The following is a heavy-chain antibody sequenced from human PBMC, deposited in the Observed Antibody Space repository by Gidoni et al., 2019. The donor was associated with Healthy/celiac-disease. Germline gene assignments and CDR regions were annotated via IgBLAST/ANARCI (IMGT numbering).Heavy chain of an antibody. J-gene: IGHJ4*02. Sequence: QVQLQESGPGLVKPSETLSLTCTVPGGSISSYYWSWIRQPPGKGLEWIGYIYYSGSTNYNPSLKSRVTISVDTSKNQFSLKLSSVTAADTAVYYCAREGDVDTAMVFDYWGQGTLVTVSS. CDR3: AREGDVDTAMVFDY. V-gene: IGHV4-59*01. D-gene: IGHD5-18*01. CDR1: GGSISSYY. CDR2: IYYSGST.